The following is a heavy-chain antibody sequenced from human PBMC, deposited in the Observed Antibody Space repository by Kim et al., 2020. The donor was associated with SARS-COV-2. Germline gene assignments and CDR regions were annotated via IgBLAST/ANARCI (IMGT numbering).Heavy chain of an antibody. D-gene: IGHD3-3*01. J-gene: IGHJ4*02. V-gene: IGHV7-4-1*02. CDR3: ARSKYLEKFDY. CDR2: P. Sequence: PTYAQGFTGRFVFSLDTSVSTAYLQISSLKAEDTAVYYCARSKYLEKFDYWGQGTLVTVSS.